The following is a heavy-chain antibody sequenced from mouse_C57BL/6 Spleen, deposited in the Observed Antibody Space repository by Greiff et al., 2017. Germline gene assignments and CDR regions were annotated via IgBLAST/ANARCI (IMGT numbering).Heavy chain of an antibody. CDR1: GYTFTSYW. J-gene: IGHJ2*01. V-gene: IGHV1-55*01. Sequence: VQLQQSGAELVKPGASVKMSCKASGYTFTSYWITWVKQRPGQGLEWIGDIYPGSGSTNYNEKFKSKATLTVDTSSSTAYMQLSCLTSEDSAVXYCANYYGSSLDYWGQGTTLTVSS. D-gene: IGHD1-1*01. CDR3: ANYYGSSLDY. CDR2: IYPGSGST.